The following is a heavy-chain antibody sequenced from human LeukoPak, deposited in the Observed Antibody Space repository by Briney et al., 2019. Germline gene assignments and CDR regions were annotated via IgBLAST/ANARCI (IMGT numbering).Heavy chain of an antibody. J-gene: IGHJ4*02. Sequence: PQTLSLTRAVSLGSISRGGYSWGCIRQPPGKGLEWIVYIDHRGRPYSNPSLKSRVTISVHRSNNQVALKLSSVTAADTPVYYCARGGGFDYWGQGTLVTVSS. D-gene: IGHD3-16*01. CDR1: LGSISRGGYS. CDR3: ARGGGFDY. CDR2: IDHRGRP. V-gene: IGHV4-30-2*01.